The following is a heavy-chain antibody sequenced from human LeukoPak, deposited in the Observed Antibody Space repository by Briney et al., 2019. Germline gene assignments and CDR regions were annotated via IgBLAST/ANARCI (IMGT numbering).Heavy chain of an antibody. Sequence: GGALRLSCAAPGFTFSSYRMNWVRPAPGKGVEWVSFISSSSSTIYYADSVKGRFTISRDNAKNSLYLQMNSLRAEDTAVYYCAREWYYDFWSGYPGALQFDPWGQGTLVTVSS. D-gene: IGHD3-3*01. J-gene: IGHJ5*02. CDR3: AREWYYDFWSGYPGALQFDP. CDR1: GFTFSSYR. V-gene: IGHV3-48*01. CDR2: ISSSSSTI.